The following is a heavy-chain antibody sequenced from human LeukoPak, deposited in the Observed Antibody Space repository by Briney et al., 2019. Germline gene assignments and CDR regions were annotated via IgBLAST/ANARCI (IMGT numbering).Heavy chain of an antibody. CDR1: GFTFSSYA. V-gene: IGHV3-23*01. J-gene: IGHJ4*02. Sequence: GGSLRLSCAASGFTFSSYAMSWVRQAPGKGLEWVSAISGSGGSTYYADSVKGRFTISRDNSKNTLYLQMNGLRAEDTAVYYCASSYGDYYYFDYWGQGTLVTVSS. CDR3: ASSYGDYYYFDY. CDR2: ISGSGGST. D-gene: IGHD4-17*01.